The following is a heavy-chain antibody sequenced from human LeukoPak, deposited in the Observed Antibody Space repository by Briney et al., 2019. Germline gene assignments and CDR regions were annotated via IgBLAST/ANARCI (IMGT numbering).Heavy chain of an antibody. D-gene: IGHD5-18*01. CDR2: ISGDGITV. Sequence: GGSLRLSCAASGFTFSSSALSWVRQAPGKGLEWVSAISGDGITVFYADSVKGRFTISRDNSKNTLFLQMYSLRAEDTAVYYCARDQGYGLDYWGQGTLVTVSS. CDR3: ARDQGYGLDY. J-gene: IGHJ4*02. V-gene: IGHV3-23*01. CDR1: GFTFSSSA.